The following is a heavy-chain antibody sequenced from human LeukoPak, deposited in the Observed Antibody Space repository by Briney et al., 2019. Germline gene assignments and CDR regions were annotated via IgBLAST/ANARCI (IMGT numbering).Heavy chain of an antibody. J-gene: IGHJ3*02. CDR2: IYTGGST. CDR1: GGSISSYY. V-gene: IGHV4-4*07. Sequence: KPSETLSLTCTVSGGSISSYYWSWLRQPAGKGLEWIGRIYTGGSTNYNTSLKSRVNMSVDTSKNQFSLKLSSVTAADTAVYYCARGPGGYDFWSITGAFDIWGQGTMVTVSS. CDR3: ARGPGGYDFWSITGAFDI. D-gene: IGHD3-3*01.